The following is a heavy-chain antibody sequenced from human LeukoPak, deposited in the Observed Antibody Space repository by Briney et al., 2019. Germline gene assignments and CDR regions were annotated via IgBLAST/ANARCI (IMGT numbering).Heavy chain of an antibody. CDR2: ISTSSSYI. CDR1: GFTFSSYW. D-gene: IGHD1-7*01. J-gene: IGHJ4*02. V-gene: IGHV3-21*01. Sequence: GGSLRLSCTASGFTFSSYWMHWVRQAPRKGLEWVSSISTSSSYIYYADSVKGRFTISRDNARNSLYLQMNSLRAEDTAVYYCARDRDWNSGFDYWGQGTLVTVSS. CDR3: ARDRDWNSGFDY.